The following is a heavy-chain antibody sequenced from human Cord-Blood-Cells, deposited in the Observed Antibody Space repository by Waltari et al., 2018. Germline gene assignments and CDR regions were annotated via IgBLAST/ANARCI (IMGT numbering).Heavy chain of an antibody. CDR1: GYTFTSYA. CDR2: INAGNGNT. V-gene: IGHV1-3*01. D-gene: IGHD2-21*02. J-gene: IGHJ3*02. CDR3: ARDQGGDYDAFDI. Sequence: PGASVKVSCKASGYTFTSYAMHWVRQAPGQRLEWMGWINAGNGNTKYSQKFQGRVTITRDTSASTAYMELSSLRSEDTAVYYCARDQGGDYDAFDIWGQGTMVTVSS.